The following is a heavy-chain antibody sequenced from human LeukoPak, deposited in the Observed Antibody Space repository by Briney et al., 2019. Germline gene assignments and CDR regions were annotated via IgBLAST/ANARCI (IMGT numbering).Heavy chain of an antibody. Sequence: GSXVKVSCKASGGTFSSYAISWVRQAPGQGLEWMGGIIPIFGTANYAQKFQGRVTITADESTSTAYMELSSLRSEDTAVYYCARVRGIVVVPAVNPPRGFDPWGQGTLVTVSS. CDR3: ARVRGIVVVPAVNPPRGFDP. J-gene: IGHJ5*02. V-gene: IGHV1-69*01. CDR1: GGTFSSYA. D-gene: IGHD2-2*01. CDR2: IIPIFGTA.